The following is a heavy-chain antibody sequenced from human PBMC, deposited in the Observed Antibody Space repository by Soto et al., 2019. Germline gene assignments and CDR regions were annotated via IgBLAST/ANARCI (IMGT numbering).Heavy chain of an antibody. CDR3: ARVHYYDSSGFYL. V-gene: IGHV3-21*01. J-gene: IGHJ4*02. CDR1: GFTFSSYA. D-gene: IGHD3-22*01. Sequence: GGSLRLSCAASGFTFSSYAMSWVRQAPRKGLEWVSSISSSSSYIYYGDSVKGRFTISRDNAKNPLYLQMNSLRAEDTATYYCARVHYYDSSGFYLWGQGTLVTVSS. CDR2: ISSSSSYI.